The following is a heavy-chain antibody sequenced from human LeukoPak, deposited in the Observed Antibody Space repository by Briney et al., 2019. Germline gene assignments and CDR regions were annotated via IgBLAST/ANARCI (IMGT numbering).Heavy chain of an antibody. Sequence: ASVNVSCKVSGYTLTGLSIHWVRQAPGKGLEWMGGFDPEDGETIYAQKFQGRVTMTEDRSTGIAYMELSSLRSDDTAVYYCATQIGSSVITPDYFDYWGQGTLVTVSS. J-gene: IGHJ4*02. D-gene: IGHD3-22*01. CDR1: GYTLTGLS. CDR3: ATQIGSSVITPDYFDY. CDR2: FDPEDGET. V-gene: IGHV1-24*01.